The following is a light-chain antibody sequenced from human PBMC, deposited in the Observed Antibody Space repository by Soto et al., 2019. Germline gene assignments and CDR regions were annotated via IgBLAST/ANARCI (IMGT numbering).Light chain of an antibody. V-gene: IGKV3-20*01. CDR2: GAS. CDR3: QQYGSSGT. J-gene: IGKJ1*01. Sequence: EIVLTQSPGTMSVSPGERATLSCRASQSVSNNYLAWYQQKPGQAPRLLIYGASNRATGIPDRFSGSGSGTEFTLTISRLEPEDFAVYYCQQYGSSGTFGQGTKVDIK. CDR1: QSVSNNY.